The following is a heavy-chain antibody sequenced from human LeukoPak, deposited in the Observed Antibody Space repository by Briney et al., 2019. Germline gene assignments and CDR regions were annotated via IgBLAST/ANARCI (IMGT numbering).Heavy chain of an antibody. CDR2: IYYSGST. Sequence: PSETLSLTCTVSGGSISSSSYYWGWIRQPPGMGLEWIGSIYYSGSTYYNPSLKSRVTISVDTSKNQFSLKLSSVTAADTAVYYCARHGPFRDGPFDYWGQGTLVTVSS. J-gene: IGHJ4*02. V-gene: IGHV4-39*01. CDR1: GGSISSSSYY. D-gene: IGHD5-24*01. CDR3: ARHGPFRDGPFDY.